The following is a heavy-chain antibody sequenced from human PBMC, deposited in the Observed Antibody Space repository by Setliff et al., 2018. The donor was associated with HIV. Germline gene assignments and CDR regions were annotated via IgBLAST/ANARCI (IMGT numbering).Heavy chain of an antibody. CDR3: ARGSLAVNYYYYSMDV. Sequence: ASVKVSCKASGYTFTGYYMHWVRQAPGQGLEWMGRINPYSGDTNYAQKFQGRVTMTRDTSTSTAYMELSRLRSDDTAVYFCARGSLAVNYYYYSMDVWGKGTTVTVSS. D-gene: IGHD6-19*01. CDR1: GYTFTGYY. CDR2: INPYSGDT. J-gene: IGHJ6*03. V-gene: IGHV1-2*06.